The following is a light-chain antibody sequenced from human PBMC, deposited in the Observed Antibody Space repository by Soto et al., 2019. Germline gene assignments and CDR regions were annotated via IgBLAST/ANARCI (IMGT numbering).Light chain of an antibody. CDR1: SSDVAFYNH. CDR3: SSFASTHTYV. CDR2: EVN. Sequence: QSALTQPASVSGSPGQSITISCTGTSSDVAFYNHVSWYQQHPGKAPKLLIYEVNNRPSGVSHRFSGSKSGNTASLTISGLQAEDEADYYCSSFASTHTYVFGTRTKLTVL. J-gene: IGLJ1*01. V-gene: IGLV2-14*01.